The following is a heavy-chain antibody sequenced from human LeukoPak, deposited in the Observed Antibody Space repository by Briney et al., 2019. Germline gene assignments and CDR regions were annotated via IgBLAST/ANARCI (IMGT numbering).Heavy chain of an antibody. J-gene: IGHJ3*02. V-gene: IGHV4-39*07. CDR3: ARDEAYSYGYLDTNAFDI. Sequence: SETLSLTCTVSGGSISSSSYYWGWIRQPPGKGLEWIGSIYYSGSTYYNPSLKSRVTISVDTSKNEFSLKLSSVTAADTAVYYCARDEAYSYGYLDTNAFDIWGQGTMVTVSS. D-gene: IGHD5-18*01. CDR2: IYYSGST. CDR1: GGSISSSSYY.